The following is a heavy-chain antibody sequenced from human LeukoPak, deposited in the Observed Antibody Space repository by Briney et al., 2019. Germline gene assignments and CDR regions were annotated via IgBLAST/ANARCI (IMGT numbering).Heavy chain of an antibody. V-gene: IGHV1-69*13. CDR2: IIPIFGTA. CDR3: ARDYRQLSGYYYYHMDV. Sequence: SVKVSCKASGGTFSSYAISWVRQAPGQGLEWMGGIIPIFGTANYAQKFQGRVTVTADESTSTAYMELSSLRSEDTAVYYCARDYRQLSGYYYYHMDVWGKGTTVTVSS. CDR1: GGTFSSYA. D-gene: IGHD6-13*01. J-gene: IGHJ6*03.